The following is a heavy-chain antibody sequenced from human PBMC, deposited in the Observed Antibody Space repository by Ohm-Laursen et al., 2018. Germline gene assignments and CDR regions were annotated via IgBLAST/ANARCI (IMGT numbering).Heavy chain of an antibody. CDR1: GFTFSNYW. CDR2: IKQDGSEK. V-gene: IGHV3-7*01. Sequence: SLSLSCAASGFTFSNYWMSWVRQAPGKGLEWVANIKQDGSEKYYVDSVKGRFTISRDNAKNSLYLQMNSLRAEDTAVYYCARVSLLHDTSMLGRWGCWPFDIWGQGTMVTVSS. CDR3: ARVSLLHDTSMLGRWGCWPFDI. J-gene: IGHJ3*02. D-gene: IGHD5-18*01.